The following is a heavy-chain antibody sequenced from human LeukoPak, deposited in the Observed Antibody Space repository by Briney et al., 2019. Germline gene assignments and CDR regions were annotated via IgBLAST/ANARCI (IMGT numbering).Heavy chain of an antibody. CDR2: IYYSGST. Sequence: SETLSLTCTVSGGSISSSSYYWGWIRQPPGKGLEWIGSIYYSGSTYYNPSLKSRVTISLDTSKNQFSLNLMSVTAADTAVYYCATGPWLGESNYFDYWGQGTLVTVSS. D-gene: IGHD3-10*01. CDR1: GGSISSSSYY. CDR3: ATGPWLGESNYFDY. J-gene: IGHJ4*02. V-gene: IGHV4-39*07.